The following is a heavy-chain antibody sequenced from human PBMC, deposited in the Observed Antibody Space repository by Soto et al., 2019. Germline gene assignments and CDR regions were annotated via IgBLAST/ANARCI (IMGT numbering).Heavy chain of an antibody. J-gene: IGHJ4*02. CDR2: ISYDGSNK. D-gene: IGHD3-22*01. CDR1: GFTFSSYG. Sequence: GGSLRLSCAASGFTFSSYGMHWVRQAPGKGLEWVAVISYDGSNKYYADSVKGRFTISRDNSKNTLYLQMNSLRAEDTAVYYCAKDRPDRSGPAGGQGTLVTVSS. CDR3: AKDRPDRSGPA. V-gene: IGHV3-30*18.